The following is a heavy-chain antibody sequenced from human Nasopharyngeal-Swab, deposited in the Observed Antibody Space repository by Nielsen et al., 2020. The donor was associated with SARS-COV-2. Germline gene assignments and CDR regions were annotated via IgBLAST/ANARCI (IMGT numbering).Heavy chain of an antibody. Sequence: GESLKISCKGSGYSFSDYCIGWVRHMPGKGLEWLGVIYPGDSDTTYSPSFQGQVIISVDKSSSIAYLQWTRLKVSDTAMYYCARRGSSWAYGYDAWGQGTMVTVTS. V-gene: IGHV5-51*01. D-gene: IGHD2-2*01. CDR2: IYPGDSDT. CDR1: GYSFSDYC. CDR3: ARRGSSWAYGYDA. J-gene: IGHJ3*01.